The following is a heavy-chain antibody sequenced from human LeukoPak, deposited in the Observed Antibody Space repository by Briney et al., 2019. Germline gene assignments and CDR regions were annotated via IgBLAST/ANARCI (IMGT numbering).Heavy chain of an antibody. D-gene: IGHD5-18*01. J-gene: IGHJ4*02. CDR1: GYTFTSYY. V-gene: IGHV1-46*01. CDR2: INPSGGST. Sequence: ASVTVSCTASGYTFTSYYMHWVRQAPGQGLEWMGIINPSGGSTSYAQKFQGRVTMTRNTSTSTVYLELSSLRSEDTAVYYCARGGMVMSPFDYWGQGTLVTVSS. CDR3: ARGGMVMSPFDY.